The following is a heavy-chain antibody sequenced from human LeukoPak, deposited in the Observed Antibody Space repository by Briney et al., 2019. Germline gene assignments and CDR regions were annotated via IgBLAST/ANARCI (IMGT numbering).Heavy chain of an antibody. CDR1: GGSISSYY. CDR2: IYYSGST. Sequence: SETLSLTCTVSGGSISSYYWNWIRQPPGKGLEWIGYIYYSGSTNYNPSLKSRVTISVDTSKNQFSLKLSSVTAADTAVYYCARRRYYDGSGYLEWGQGTLLSVSS. D-gene: IGHD3-22*01. V-gene: IGHV4-59*01. J-gene: IGHJ1*01. CDR3: ARRRYYDGSGYLE.